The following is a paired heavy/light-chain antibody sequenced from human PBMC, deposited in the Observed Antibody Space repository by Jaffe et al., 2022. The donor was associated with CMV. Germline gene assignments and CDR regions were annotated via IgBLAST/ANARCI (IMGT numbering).Heavy chain of an antibody. D-gene: IGHD1-26*01. CDR2: INPYSGDT. J-gene: IGHJ4*02. CDR1: GYTFTDYF. CDR3: ARLSRASGSYYSFDY. Sequence: QVQLVQSGAGVKKPGASVKVSCKASGYTFTDYFLHWVRQAPGQGLEWMGWINPYSGDTKYAQKFQGWVTMTRDTSISTTYMELKRLTSGDTALYYCARLSRASGSYYSFDYWGQGSLVTVSS. V-gene: IGHV1-2*04.
Light chain of an antibody. J-gene: IGLJ3*02. Sequence: QSVLTQPPSASGTPGQRVTISCSGSRSNIGYNAVSWYQQVPGTAPKLLIYNDSRRPSGVPDRFSGSKSGTSASLAISGLRSDDEADYYCAAWDDSVNGVVFGGGTVLTVL. CDR3: AAWDDSVNGVV. V-gene: IGLV1-44*01. CDR2: NDS. CDR1: RSNIGYNA.